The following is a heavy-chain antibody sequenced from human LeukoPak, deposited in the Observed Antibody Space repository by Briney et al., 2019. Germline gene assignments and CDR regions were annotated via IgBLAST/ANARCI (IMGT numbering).Heavy chain of an antibody. Sequence: PSETLSLTCTVSGGSISSYYWSCIRQPPGKGLEWIGYIYYSGSTNYNPSLKSRVTISVDTSKNQFSLKLSSVTAADTAVYYCARRYYYGSGSFFFDYWGQGTLVTVSS. CDR2: IYYSGST. CDR3: ARRYYYGSGSFFFDY. V-gene: IGHV4-59*01. D-gene: IGHD3-10*01. J-gene: IGHJ4*02. CDR1: GGSISSYY.